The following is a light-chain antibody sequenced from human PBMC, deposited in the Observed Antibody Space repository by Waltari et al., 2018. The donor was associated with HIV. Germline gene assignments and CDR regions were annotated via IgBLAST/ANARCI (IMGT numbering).Light chain of an antibody. Sequence: SSELTQAPSVPVSPRQPARLTSSGDKLGDRYASWYQQKPGQSPVLVIYQDTKRPSGISERFSGSNSGNTATLTISGTQAMDEADYYCQVWDNSSAVVFGGGTKLTVL. CDR1: KLGDRY. CDR2: QDT. V-gene: IGLV3-1*01. J-gene: IGLJ2*01. CDR3: QVWDNSSAVV.